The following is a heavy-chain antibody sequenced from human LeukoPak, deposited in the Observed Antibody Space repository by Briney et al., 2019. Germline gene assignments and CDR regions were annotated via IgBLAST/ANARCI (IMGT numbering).Heavy chain of an antibody. CDR2: ISSSSSYI. CDR1: GFTFSSYS. CDR3: ARDLRDGYNYRFYYFDY. V-gene: IGHV3-21*01. J-gene: IGHJ4*02. Sequence: GGSLTLSCAASGFTFSSYSMNWVRQAPGKGLEWVSSISSSSSYIYYADSVKGRFTSSRDNAKNSLYLQMNSLRAEDTSVYYCARDLRDGYNYRFYYFDYWGQGTLVTVSS. D-gene: IGHD5-24*01.